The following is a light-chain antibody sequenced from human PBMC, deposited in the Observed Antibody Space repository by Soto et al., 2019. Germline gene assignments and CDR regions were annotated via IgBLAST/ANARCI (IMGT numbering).Light chain of an antibody. J-gene: IGLJ1*01. CDR1: NNDVGAYNF. CDR2: DVS. Sequence: QSALTQPASVSGSPGQSITISCTGTNNDVGAYNFVSWYQQHPNKAPKLVISDVSDRPAGISGRFSGSKSGNTASLTISGLQAEDEADYYCSSYTRISTYVFGTGTKVTVL. CDR3: SSYTRISTYV. V-gene: IGLV2-14*03.